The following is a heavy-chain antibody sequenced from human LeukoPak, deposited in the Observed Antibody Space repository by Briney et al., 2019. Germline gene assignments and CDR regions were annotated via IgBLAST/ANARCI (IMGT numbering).Heavy chain of an antibody. J-gene: IGHJ4*02. CDR2: INTNTGNP. CDR1: GYTFTSYA. V-gene: IGHV7-4-1*02. CDR3: ARAPLGQWLAPRDFDY. Sequence: ASVKVSCKASGYTFTSYAMNWVRQAPGQGLEWMGWINTNTGNPTYAQGFTGRFVFSLDTSVSTAYLQISSLKAEDTAVYYCARAPLGQWLAPRDFDYWGQGTLVTVSS. D-gene: IGHD6-19*01.